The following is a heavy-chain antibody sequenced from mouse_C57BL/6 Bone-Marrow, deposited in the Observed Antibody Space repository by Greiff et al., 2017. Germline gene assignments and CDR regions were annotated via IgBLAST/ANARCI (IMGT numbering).Heavy chain of an antibody. Sequence: EVMLVESGGGLVKPGGSLKLSCAASGFTFSSYTMSWVRQTPEQRLEWVATISGGGGNTYYPDSVKGRFTISRDNAKNTLYLQMSSLRSEDTALYYCARHYGSRAMDYWGQGTSATVSS. CDR3: ARHYGSRAMDY. V-gene: IGHV5-9*01. J-gene: IGHJ4*01. CDR1: GFTFSSYT. CDR2: ISGGGGNT. D-gene: IGHD1-1*01.